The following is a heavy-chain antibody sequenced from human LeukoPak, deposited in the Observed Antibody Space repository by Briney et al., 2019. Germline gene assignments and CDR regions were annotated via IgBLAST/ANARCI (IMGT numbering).Heavy chain of an antibody. J-gene: IGHJ4*02. V-gene: IGHV3-20*04. CDR3: ARDGTAWSGSYYDFDY. CDR1: GFTFSSYW. Sequence: GGSLRLSCAASGFTFSSYWMSWVRQAPGKGLEWVSGINWNGGSTGYADSVKGRFTISRDNAKNSLYLQMNSLRAEDTALYYCARDGTAWSGSYYDFDYWGQGTLVTVSS. D-gene: IGHD1-26*01. CDR2: INWNGGST.